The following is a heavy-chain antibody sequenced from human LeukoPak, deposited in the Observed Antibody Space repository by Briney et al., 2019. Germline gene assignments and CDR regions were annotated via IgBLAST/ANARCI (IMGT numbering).Heavy chain of an antibody. CDR3: ARRTLSEDENDPFDI. V-gene: IGHV3-23*01. D-gene: IGHD2/OR15-2a*01. Sequence: PGGSLRLSCATSGFTFRNYGLSWVRQAPGKGLEWVSAISGSGGTSYYADSVKGRFTVSKDNSKNTLLLQMNSLTVEDTAIYYCARRTLSEDENDPFDIWGPGTMVTVSS. J-gene: IGHJ3*02. CDR1: GFTFRNYG. CDR2: ISGSGGTS.